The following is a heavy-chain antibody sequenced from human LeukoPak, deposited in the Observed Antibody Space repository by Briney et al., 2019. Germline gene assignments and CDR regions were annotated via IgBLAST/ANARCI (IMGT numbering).Heavy chain of an antibody. V-gene: IGHV3-33*01. Sequence: GRSLRLSCAASGFTFSNYGMHWVRQAPGKGLEWVAVIWYDGSNENFADSVRGRFTISRDNSKNTLYLQMNSLRVDDTAVYYCAAFQRGDYGEYFQHWGQGTLVTVSS. D-gene: IGHD4-17*01. CDR3: AAFQRGDYGEYFQH. J-gene: IGHJ1*01. CDR2: IWYDGSNE. CDR1: GFTFSNYG.